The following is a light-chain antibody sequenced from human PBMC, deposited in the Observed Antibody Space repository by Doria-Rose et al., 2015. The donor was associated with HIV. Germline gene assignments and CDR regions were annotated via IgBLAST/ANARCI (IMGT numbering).Light chain of an antibody. J-gene: IGKJ1*01. CDR3: QQTYSSPPWT. CDR2: AAS. Sequence: GYRFTITCRASQTVSTYLNWFQQEPGKAPKLLIYAASRLQSGVPSRFSGSGSGTDFTLTISGLQPGDFATYYCQQTYSSPPWTVGQGTKSEMK. V-gene: IGKV1-39*01. CDR1: QTVSTY.